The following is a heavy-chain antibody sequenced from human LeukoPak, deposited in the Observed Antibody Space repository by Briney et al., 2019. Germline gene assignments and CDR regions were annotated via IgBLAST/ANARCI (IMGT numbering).Heavy chain of an antibody. CDR3: ARGRACSNGVCSYFDY. CDR1: GGSISSYY. V-gene: IGHV4-59*01. D-gene: IGHD2-8*01. J-gene: IGHJ4*02. CDR2: IYYSGST. Sequence: SQTLSLTCTVAGGSISSYYWSWIRQPPGKGLEWVGYIYYSGSTNYNPSINSRVTISVDTSKHQFSLKLSSVTAADTAVYYCARGRACSNGVCSYFDYWGQGTVVTVSS.